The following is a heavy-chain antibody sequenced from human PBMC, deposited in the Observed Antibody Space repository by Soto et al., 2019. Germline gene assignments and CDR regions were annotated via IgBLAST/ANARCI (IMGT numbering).Heavy chain of an antibody. CDR2: ISGSGGST. CDR1: GFTFSSYA. V-gene: IGHV3-23*01. J-gene: IGHJ6*02. D-gene: IGHD3-9*01. Sequence: PGVSLRLSCAASGFTFSSYAMSWVRQAPGKGLEWVSAISGSGGSTYYADSVKGRFTISRDNSKNTLYLQMNSLRAEDTAVYYCAKDGVLRYFDWPGGYHYYGMDVWGQGTAVTVSS. CDR3: AKDGVLRYFDWPGGYHYYGMDV.